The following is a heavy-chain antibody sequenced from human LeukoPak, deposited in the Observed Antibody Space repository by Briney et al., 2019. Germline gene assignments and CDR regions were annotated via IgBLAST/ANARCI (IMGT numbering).Heavy chain of an antibody. J-gene: IGHJ5*02. CDR3: ARAGRITMVRGRHNWFDP. Sequence: SETLSLTCTVSGGSISSGGYYWSRIRQHPGKGLEWIGYIYYSGSTYYNPSLKSRVTISVDTSKNQFSLKLSSVTAADTAVYYCARAGRITMVRGRHNWFDPWGQGTLVTVSS. CDR2: IYYSGST. V-gene: IGHV4-31*03. D-gene: IGHD3-10*01. CDR1: GGSISSGGYY.